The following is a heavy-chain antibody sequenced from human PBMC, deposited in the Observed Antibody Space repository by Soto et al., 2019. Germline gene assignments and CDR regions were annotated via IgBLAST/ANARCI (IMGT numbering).Heavy chain of an antibody. CDR3: ARDQAPYYDFWSGYYFDAFDT. Sequence: ASVKVSCKASGYTFTSYGISWVRQAPGQGLEWMGWISAYNGNTNYAQKLQGRVTMTTDTSTSTAYMELRSLRSDDTAVYYCARDQAPYYDFWSGYYFDAFDTWGQGTMVTVSS. CDR1: GYTFTSYG. J-gene: IGHJ3*02. D-gene: IGHD3-3*01. CDR2: ISAYNGNT. V-gene: IGHV1-18*01.